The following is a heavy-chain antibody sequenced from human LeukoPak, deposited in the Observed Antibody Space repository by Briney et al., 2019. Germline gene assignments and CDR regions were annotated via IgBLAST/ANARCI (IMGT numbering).Heavy chain of an antibody. V-gene: IGHV1-69*05. CDR2: IIPIFGTA. CDR3: ARVVPAATNYYYYYMDV. D-gene: IGHD2-2*01. J-gene: IGHJ6*03. Sequence: AVKLSCKASGVTFSSYAISWVRQAPGQGLEWMAGIIPIFGTANYAQKFQGRVTITTDESTSTAYMELSSLRSEDTAVYYCARVVPAATNYYYYYMDVWGKGTTVTVSS. CDR1: GVTFSSYA.